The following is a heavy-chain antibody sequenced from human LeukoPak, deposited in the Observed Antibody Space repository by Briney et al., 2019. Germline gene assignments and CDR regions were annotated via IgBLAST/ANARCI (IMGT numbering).Heavy chain of an antibody. CDR3: AKDRSSTWSLDY. Sequence: GRSLRLSCAASGFTFSSNGMHWVRQAPGKGLEWVAVISYDGSDNYYADSVKGRFTISRDNSKNTLYLQMNSLRVEDTALYYCAKDRSSTWSLDYWGQGTLVTVSS. J-gene: IGHJ4*02. D-gene: IGHD6-13*01. CDR2: ISYDGSDN. CDR1: GFTFSSNG. V-gene: IGHV3-30*18.